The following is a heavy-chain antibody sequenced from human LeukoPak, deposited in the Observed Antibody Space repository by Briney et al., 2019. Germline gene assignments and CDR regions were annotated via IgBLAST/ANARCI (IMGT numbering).Heavy chain of an antibody. D-gene: IGHD3-22*01. CDR2: IKSKTDGGTT. V-gene: IGHV3-15*01. CDR3: TTGSGGYYYVSNY. J-gene: IGHJ4*02. CDR1: GFTFSNAW. Sequence: GGSLRLSCAASGFTFSNAWMSWVRQAPGKGLEWVGRIKSKTDGGTTDYAAPVKGRFTISRDDSKNTLYLQMNSLKTEDTAVYYCTTGSGGYYYVSNYWGQGTLVTVSS.